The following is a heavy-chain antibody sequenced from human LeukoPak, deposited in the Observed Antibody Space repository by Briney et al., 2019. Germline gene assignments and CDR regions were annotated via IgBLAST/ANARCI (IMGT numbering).Heavy chain of an antibody. V-gene: IGHV3-30-3*01. CDR1: GFTFSSYA. D-gene: IGHD3-16*01. J-gene: IGHJ4*02. CDR3: ARGSRSDMITFGGAQIDC. CDR2: ISYDGSNK. Sequence: PGGSLRLSCAASGFTFSSYAMHWVRQAPGKGLEWVAVISYDGSNKYYADSVKGRFTISRDNSKNTLYLQMNSLRAEDTAVYYCARGSRSDMITFGGAQIDCWGQGTLVTVSS.